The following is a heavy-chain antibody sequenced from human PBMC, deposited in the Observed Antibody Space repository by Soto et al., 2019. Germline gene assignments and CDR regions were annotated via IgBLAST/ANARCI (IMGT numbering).Heavy chain of an antibody. Sequence: SETLSLTCAVYGGSFSGYYWSWIRQPPGKGLEWIGEINHSGSTNYNPSLKSRVTISVDTSKNQFSLKLSSVTAADTAVYYCETGIGRPPRNGMDVWGQGTTVTVSS. CDR3: ETGIGRPPRNGMDV. J-gene: IGHJ6*02. CDR2: INHSGST. V-gene: IGHV4-34*01. CDR1: GGSFSGYY.